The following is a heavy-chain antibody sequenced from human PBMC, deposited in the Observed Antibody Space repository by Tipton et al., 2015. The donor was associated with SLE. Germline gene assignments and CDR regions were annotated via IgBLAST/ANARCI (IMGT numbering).Heavy chain of an antibody. CDR2: IYHSGST. J-gene: IGHJ6*03. Sequence: TLSLTCAVSGGSISSSNWWSWVRQPPGKGLEWIGEIYHSGSTNYNPSLKSRVTISVDKSKNQFSLQLNSVTPEDTAVYYCARGFLEWPLDYYYYMDVWGKGTTVTVSS. V-gene: IGHV4-4*02. CDR1: GGSISSSNW. CDR3: ARGFLEWPLDYYYYMDV. D-gene: IGHD3-3*01.